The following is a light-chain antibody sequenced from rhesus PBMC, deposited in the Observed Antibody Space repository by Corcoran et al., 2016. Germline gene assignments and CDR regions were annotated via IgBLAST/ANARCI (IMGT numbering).Light chain of an antibody. Sequence: DIQMTQSPSSLSASVGDTVTITCRASQSISSWLAWYQQKPGKAPKLLIYKASTLQSGVPSRFSGSGSGKDFTLTISSLQSEEFATYYCQQYSSSPYSFGQGTKVEIK. CDR2: KAS. V-gene: IGKV1-22*01. CDR3: QQYSSSPYS. CDR1: QSISSW. J-gene: IGKJ2*01.